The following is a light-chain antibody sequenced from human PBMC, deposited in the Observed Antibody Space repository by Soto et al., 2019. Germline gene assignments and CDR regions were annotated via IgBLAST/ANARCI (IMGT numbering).Light chain of an antibody. V-gene: IGKV3-20*01. J-gene: IGKJ2*01. CDR3: QQFGTSPT. CDR1: QSVSSSY. Sequence: EIVLTQSPDTLSLSPGERATLSCRVSQSVSSSYLAWYQKKPGQAPRLLIYGVSSRATGIPDRFSGSGSGTDFTLTISRLEPEDFAVYYFQQFGTSPTFGQGTKLEIK. CDR2: GVS.